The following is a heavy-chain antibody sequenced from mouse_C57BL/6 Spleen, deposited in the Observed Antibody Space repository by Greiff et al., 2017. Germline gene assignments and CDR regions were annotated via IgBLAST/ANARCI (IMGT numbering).Heavy chain of an antibody. Sequence: QVQLQQPGAELVKPGASVKMSCKASGYTFTSYWITWVKQRPGQGLAWIGDIYPGSGSTNYNEKFKSKATLTVDTSSSTAYMQLSSLTSEDSAVYYCARYQLPPYAMDYWGQGTSVTVSS. CDR2: IYPGSGST. J-gene: IGHJ4*01. V-gene: IGHV1-55*01. CDR3: ARYQLPPYAMDY. D-gene: IGHD2-1*01. CDR1: GYTFTSYW.